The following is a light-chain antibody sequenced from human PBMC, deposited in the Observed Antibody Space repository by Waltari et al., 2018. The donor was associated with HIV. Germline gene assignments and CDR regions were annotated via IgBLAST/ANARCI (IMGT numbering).Light chain of an antibody. CDR3: CSYTGSTTRVV. CDR2: DVS. V-gene: IGLV2-14*02. Sequence: QSALTQPASVSGSPGQSITISCTGTSRDVGSYNLVSWYQKHPGEAPKLMIYDVSNRPSGVSTRFSGAKSGNTASLTISGLQAEDEADYYCCSYTGSTTRVVFGGETKLTVL. J-gene: IGLJ2*01. CDR1: SRDVGSYNL.